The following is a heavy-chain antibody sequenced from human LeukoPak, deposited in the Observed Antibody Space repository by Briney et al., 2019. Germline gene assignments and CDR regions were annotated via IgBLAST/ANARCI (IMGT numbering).Heavy chain of an antibody. J-gene: IGHJ4*02. CDR2: IYYSGST. CDR3: ARALYSSSPFDY. CDR1: GGSISSYC. V-gene: IGHV4-59*01. Sequence: SETLSLTCTVSGGSISSYCWSWIRQAPGKGLEWIGYIYYSGSTNYNPSLKSRVTISVDTSKNQFSLKLSSVTAADTAVYYCARALYSSSPFDYGGQGTLVTVSS. D-gene: IGHD6-13*01.